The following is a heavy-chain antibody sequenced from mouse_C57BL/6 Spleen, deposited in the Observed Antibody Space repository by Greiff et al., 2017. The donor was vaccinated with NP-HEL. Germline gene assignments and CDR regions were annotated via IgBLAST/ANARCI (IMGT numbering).Heavy chain of an antibody. D-gene: IGHD2-4*01. V-gene: IGHV3-6*01. CDR3: ARRFYDYDGGFAY. J-gene: IGHJ3*01. CDR2: ISYDGSN. CDR1: GYSITSGYY. Sequence: EVQLVESGPGLVKPSQSLSLTCSVTGYSITSGYYWNWIRQFPGNKLEWMGYISYDGSNNYNPSLKNRISITRDTSKNQFFLKLNSVTTEDTATYYCARRFYDYDGGFAYWGQGTLVTVSA.